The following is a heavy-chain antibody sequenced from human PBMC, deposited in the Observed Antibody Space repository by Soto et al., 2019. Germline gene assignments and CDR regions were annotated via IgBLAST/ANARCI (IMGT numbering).Heavy chain of an antibody. J-gene: IGHJ4*02. CDR3: ARRYGEFNFDY. D-gene: IGHD3-10*01. Sequence: QVQLQESGPGLVKPSETLSLTCTVSGGSISSYYWSWIRQPPGKGLEWIGYIYYSGGTNYNPSLKSRVTLSVDTSKNRFSRKLNSVTAADTAVYYCARRYGEFNFDYWGQGTLVTVSS. V-gene: IGHV4-59*01. CDR2: IYYSGGT. CDR1: GGSISSYY.